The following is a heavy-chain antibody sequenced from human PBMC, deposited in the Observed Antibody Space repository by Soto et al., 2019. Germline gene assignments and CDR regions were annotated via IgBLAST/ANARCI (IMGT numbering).Heavy chain of an antibody. CDR2: IGTAGDT. D-gene: IGHD3-9*01. V-gene: IGHV3-13*01. Sequence: GGSLRLSCAASGFTFSSYDMHWVRQATGKGLEWVSAIGTAGDTYYPGSVKGRFTISRENAKNSLYLQMNSLRAEDTAVYYCARAPTNYYDTILYGMDVWGQGTTVTVSS. CDR1: GFTFSSYD. J-gene: IGHJ6*02. CDR3: ARAPTNYYDTILYGMDV.